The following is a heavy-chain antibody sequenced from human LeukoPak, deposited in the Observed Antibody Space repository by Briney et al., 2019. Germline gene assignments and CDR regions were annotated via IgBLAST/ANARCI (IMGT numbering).Heavy chain of an antibody. CDR2: ISSSSSYI. D-gene: IGHD4-17*01. CDR3: ARSFNPGYGDSL. J-gene: IGHJ4*02. Sequence: PGGSLRLSCAASGFTFSSYSMNWVRLARGKGLEWVSSISSSSSYIYYADSVKGRFTISRDNAKNSLYLQMNSLRAEDTAVYYCARSFNPGYGDSLWGQGTLVTVSS. V-gene: IGHV3-21*01. CDR1: GFTFSSYS.